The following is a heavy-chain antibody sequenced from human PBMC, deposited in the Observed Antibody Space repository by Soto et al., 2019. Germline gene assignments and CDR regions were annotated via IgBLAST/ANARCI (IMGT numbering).Heavy chain of an antibody. J-gene: IGHJ6*02. CDR1: GYTFTGYY. D-gene: IGHD3-3*01. V-gene: IGHV1-2*04. CDR2: INPNSGGT. CDR3: ARGGTDFWSGLGDYGMDV. Sequence: QVQLVQSGAEVKKPGASVKVSCKASGYTFTGYYMHWVRQAPGQGLEWMGWINPNSGGTNYAQKFQGWVTMTRDTSISTAYMELSRLRSDDTAVYYCARGGTDFWSGLGDYGMDVWGQGTTVTVSS.